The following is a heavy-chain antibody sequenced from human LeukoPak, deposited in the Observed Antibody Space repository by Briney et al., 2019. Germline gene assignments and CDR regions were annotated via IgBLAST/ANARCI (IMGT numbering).Heavy chain of an antibody. CDR2: ISSNSNKI. D-gene: IGHD3-3*01. J-gene: IGHJ4*02. CDR1: VFTFSSYS. V-gene: IGHV3-48*04. CDR3: ARITLDVWSGYRIDY. Sequence: GGSLRLSCAASVFTFSSYSMSWVRQAPGKGLEWVSYISSNSNKINYADSVKGRFTISRDNAKNSLYLQMNNLRAEDTAVYYWARITLDVWSGYRIDYWGQGTLGTVSS.